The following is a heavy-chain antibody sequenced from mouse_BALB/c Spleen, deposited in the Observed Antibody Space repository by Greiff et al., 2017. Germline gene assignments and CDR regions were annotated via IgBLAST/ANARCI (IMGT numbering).Heavy chain of an antibody. CDR2: ISYDGSN. Sequence: QLQQSGPGLVKPSQSLSLTCSVTGYSITSGYYWNWIRQFPGNKLEWMGYISYDGSNNYNPSLKNRISITRDTSKNQFFLKLNSVTTEDTATYYCARNYGNYVAWFAYWGQGTLVTVSA. V-gene: IGHV3-6*02. CDR3: ARNYGNYVAWFAY. J-gene: IGHJ3*01. D-gene: IGHD2-1*01. CDR1: GYSITSGYY.